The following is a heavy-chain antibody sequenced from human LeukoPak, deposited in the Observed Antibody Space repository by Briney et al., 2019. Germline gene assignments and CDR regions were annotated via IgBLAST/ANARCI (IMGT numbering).Heavy chain of an antibody. CDR2: IYYSGST. D-gene: IGHD2-2*02. CDR1: GGSISSYY. Sequence: SETLSLTCTVSGGSISSYYWSWIRQPPGKGLEWIGYIYYSGSTNYNPSLKSRVTISVDTSKNQFSLKLRSVTAADTAVYYCASDALVSAAILFYWGQGTLVTVSS. CDR3: ASDALVSAAILFY. V-gene: IGHV4-59*12. J-gene: IGHJ4*02.